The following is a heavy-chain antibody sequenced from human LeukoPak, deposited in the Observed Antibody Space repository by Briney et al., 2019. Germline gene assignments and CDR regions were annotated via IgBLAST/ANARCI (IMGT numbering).Heavy chain of an antibody. D-gene: IGHD6-13*01. J-gene: IGHJ6*03. CDR1: GYTFTSYD. CDR3: ARRTFSSSWYPYYYYYMDV. CDR2: MNPNSGNT. Sequence: ASVKDSCQASGYTFTSYDINWVRQPTGQGLEWMGWMNPNSGNTGYAQKFQGRVTMTRNTSISTAYMELSSLRSEDTAVYYCARRTFSSSWYPYYYYYMDVWGKGTTVTVSS. V-gene: IGHV1-8*01.